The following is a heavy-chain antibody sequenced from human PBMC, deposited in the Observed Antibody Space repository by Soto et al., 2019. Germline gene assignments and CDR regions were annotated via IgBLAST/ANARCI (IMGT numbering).Heavy chain of an antibody. D-gene: IGHD6-19*01. Sequence: ASVKVSCKASGYTFTSYGISWVRQAPGQGLEWMGWISAYNGNTNYAQKLQGRVTMTTDTSTSTAYMELRSLRSDETAVYYCAVAVAGTTLWYYYGMDVWGQGTTVTVS. CDR2: ISAYNGNT. CDR1: GYTFTSYG. J-gene: IGHJ6*02. V-gene: IGHV1-18*04. CDR3: AVAVAGTTLWYYYGMDV.